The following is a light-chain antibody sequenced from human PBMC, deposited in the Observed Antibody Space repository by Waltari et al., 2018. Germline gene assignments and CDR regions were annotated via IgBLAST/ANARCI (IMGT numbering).Light chain of an antibody. CDR2: WAA. CDR1: QSILYRSSHRNA. J-gene: IGKJ4*01. Sequence: DIVMTQSPDSLAVSLGERATINCKASQSILYRSSHRNALAWYQQKPGQPPKLLFFWAATRESGAPDRFSVSGSGTDFTLTISSLQAEDVAVYYCQQYYNAPLTFGGGTKVEIK. CDR3: QQYYNAPLT. V-gene: IGKV4-1*01.